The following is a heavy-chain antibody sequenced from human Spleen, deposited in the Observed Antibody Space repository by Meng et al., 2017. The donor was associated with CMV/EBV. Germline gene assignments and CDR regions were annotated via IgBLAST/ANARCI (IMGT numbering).Heavy chain of an antibody. CDR2: IRYDGSNK. CDR3: ARGSSSYDYYGMDV. Sequence: GESLKISCAASGFTFSSYGMHWVRQAPGKGLEWVAFIRYDGSNKYYADSVKGRFTISRDNSKNTLYLQMNSLRAEDTAVYYCARGSSSYDYYGMDVWGQGTTVTVSS. D-gene: IGHD6-13*01. J-gene: IGHJ6*02. V-gene: IGHV3-30*02. CDR1: GFTFSSYG.